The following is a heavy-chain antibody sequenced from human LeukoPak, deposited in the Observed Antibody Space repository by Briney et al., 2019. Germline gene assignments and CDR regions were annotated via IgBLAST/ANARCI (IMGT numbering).Heavy chain of an antibody. J-gene: IGHJ4*02. D-gene: IGHD3-10*01. Sequence: GGSLRLSCAASGFTFTNAWMSWVRQAPGKGLEWVGRITSKTDGETTDYAAPVKGRFTISRDDSKNTLYLQMNSLKTEDTAVYFGITLRGFDYRGQGTLVTVSS. V-gene: IGHV3-15*01. CDR2: ITSKTDGETT. CDR3: ITLRGFDY. CDR1: GFTFTNAW.